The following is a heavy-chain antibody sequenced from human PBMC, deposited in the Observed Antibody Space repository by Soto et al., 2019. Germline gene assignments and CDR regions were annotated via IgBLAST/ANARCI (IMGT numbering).Heavy chain of an antibody. CDR3: AKDATMIVVSSVWYFDL. J-gene: IGHJ2*01. CDR2: ISGSGGST. CDR1: GFTFSSYA. D-gene: IGHD3-22*01. Sequence: GESLKISCAASGFTFSSYAMSWVRQAPGKGLEWVSAISGSGGSTYYADSVKGRFTISRDNSKNTLYLQMNSLRAEDTAVYYCAKDATMIVVSSVWYFDLWGRGTLVTVSS. V-gene: IGHV3-23*01.